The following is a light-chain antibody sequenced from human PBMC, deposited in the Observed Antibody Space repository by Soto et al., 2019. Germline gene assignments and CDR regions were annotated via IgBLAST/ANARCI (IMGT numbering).Light chain of an antibody. CDR1: QNISKY. J-gene: IGKJ1*01. Sequence: DIQMTQSPSSLSASVGDSVTITCRASQNISKYLNWYQQKLGKAPKLLIYAASSLQSGVPSRFSGSGSGTDFTLSISSLQPEDFATYYCHQTYGKHRTFGQGTKVDIK. CDR2: AAS. CDR3: HQTYGKHRT. V-gene: IGKV1-39*01.